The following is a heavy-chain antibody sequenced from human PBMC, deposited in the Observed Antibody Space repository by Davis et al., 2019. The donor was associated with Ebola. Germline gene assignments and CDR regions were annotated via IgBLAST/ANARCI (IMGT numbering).Heavy chain of an antibody. CDR3: AKFGTVTTEWWGGYYYYGMDV. J-gene: IGHJ6*02. Sequence: PGGSLRLSCAASGFTFSSYAMSWVRQAPGKGLEWVSAISGSGGSTYYADSVKGRFTISRDNSKNTLYLQMNSLRAEDTAVYYCAKFGTVTTEWWGGYYYYGMDVWGQGTTVTVSS. CDR2: ISGSGGST. D-gene: IGHD4-17*01. V-gene: IGHV3-23*01. CDR1: GFTFSSYA.